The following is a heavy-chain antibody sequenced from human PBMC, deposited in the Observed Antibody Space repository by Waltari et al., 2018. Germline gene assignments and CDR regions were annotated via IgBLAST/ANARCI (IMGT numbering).Heavy chain of an antibody. CDR2: ISVSDGT. CDR1: GLTFTNYS. Sequence: EVQLLESGGTLVQPGGSLRLSCASSGLTFTNYSINWVRLAPGTGLGWVSAISVSDGTYYADSVKGRFTISRDTSKNTVYLQMNGLRAEDTAVYYCATPFYNWDDPLHSWGQGTLVTVSS. D-gene: IGHD1-20*01. J-gene: IGHJ4*02. V-gene: IGHV3-23*01. CDR3: ATPFYNWDDPLHS.